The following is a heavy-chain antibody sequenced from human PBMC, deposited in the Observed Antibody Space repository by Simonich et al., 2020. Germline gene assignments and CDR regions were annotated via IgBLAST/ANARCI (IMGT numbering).Heavy chain of an antibody. CDR2: IYSGGST. J-gene: IGHJ4*02. D-gene: IGHD1-1*01. CDR3: ARWTATGYYFDY. Sequence: EVQLVESGGGLIQPGGSLRLSCAASGVTVSSNYMSWVRPASGKGLELGSVIYSGGSTYYADSVKGRFTISRDNSKNTLYLQINSLRAEDTAVYYCARWTATGYYFDYWGQGTLVTVSS. CDR1: GVTVSSNY. V-gene: IGHV3-53*01.